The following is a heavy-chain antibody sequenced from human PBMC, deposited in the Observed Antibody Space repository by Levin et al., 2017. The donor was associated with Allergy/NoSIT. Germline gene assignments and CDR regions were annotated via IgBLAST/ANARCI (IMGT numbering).Heavy chain of an antibody. J-gene: IGHJ4*02. CDR2: INPNSGGT. CDR3: AKWMHYDLSTAYYNY. CDR1: GYTFTAYY. Sequence: GASVKVSCKASGYTFTAYYIHWVRQAPGQGLEWMGWINPNSGGTKYAQKFQDRVTMTRDTSISTAYMELSRLRSDDTAVYYCAKWMHYDLSTAYYNYWGQGTLVTVSS. D-gene: IGHD3-9*01. V-gene: IGHV1-2*02.